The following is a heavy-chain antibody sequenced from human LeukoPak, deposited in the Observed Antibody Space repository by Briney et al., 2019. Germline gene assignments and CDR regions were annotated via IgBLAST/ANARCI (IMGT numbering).Heavy chain of an antibody. Sequence: SETLSLTCTVSGGSISSSSYYWGWIRQPPGKGLEWIGSIYYSGSTYYNPSLKSRVTISVDTSKNQFSLKLSSVTAADTAVYYCARALNYYDSSGYLQPDWGQGTLVTVSS. D-gene: IGHD3-22*01. CDR2: IYYSGST. J-gene: IGHJ4*02. V-gene: IGHV4-39*01. CDR3: ARALNYYDSSGYLQPD. CDR1: GGSISSSSYY.